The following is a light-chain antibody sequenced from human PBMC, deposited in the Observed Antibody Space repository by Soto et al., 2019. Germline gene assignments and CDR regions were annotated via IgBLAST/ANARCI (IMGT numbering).Light chain of an antibody. V-gene: IGKV1-12*01. CDR2: AAS. CDR3: QQADSIPWT. CDR1: HDINTY. Sequence: DIQMTQSPSSVSASVGGTVTITCRASHDINTYLGWYQQKPGKAPRLLIYAASSLQSGVPSRFSGLGSGTDFSLTISRLQPEDFAIYYCQQADSIPWTVGQGTNVDIK. J-gene: IGKJ1*01.